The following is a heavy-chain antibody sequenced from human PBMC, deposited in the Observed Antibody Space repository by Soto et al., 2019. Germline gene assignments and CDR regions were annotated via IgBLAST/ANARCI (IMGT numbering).Heavy chain of an antibody. J-gene: IGHJ4*02. CDR2: IYHTGST. CDR3: ARAVAGLDFDY. Sequence: HVQLQESGPGLVKPSGTLSLTCAVSNGSISSSNWWNWVRQPPGMELEWIGEIYHTGSTNYNPSLKSRVTISVEKSKNQFSLRLNSVTAADTAVYYCARAVAGLDFDYWGQGTLVTVSS. D-gene: IGHD6-19*01. V-gene: IGHV4-4*02. CDR1: NGSISSSNW.